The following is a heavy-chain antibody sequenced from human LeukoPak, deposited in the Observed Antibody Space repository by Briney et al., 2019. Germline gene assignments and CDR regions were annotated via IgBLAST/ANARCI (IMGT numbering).Heavy chain of an antibody. D-gene: IGHD5-18*01. CDR1: GFTFGDYA. CDR3: AKDTAMVMDYFDY. Sequence: GGSLRLSCTASGFTFGDYAMSWFRQAPGKGLEWVGFIRSKAYGGTTEYAASVKGRFTISRDDSKSIAYLLMNSLKTEDTAVYYCAKDTAMVMDYFDYWGQGTLVTVSS. CDR2: IRSKAYGGTT. J-gene: IGHJ4*02. V-gene: IGHV3-49*03.